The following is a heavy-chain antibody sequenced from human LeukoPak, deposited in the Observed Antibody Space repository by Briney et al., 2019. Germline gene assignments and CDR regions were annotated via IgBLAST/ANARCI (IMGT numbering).Heavy chain of an antibody. D-gene: IGHD4-11*01. J-gene: IGHJ5*02. CDR3: AKVGTIETTEELNWFDP. V-gene: IGHV3-23*01. CDR2: ISSSGDST. Sequence: GGSLRLSCAASGFTFSSYAMIWVRQAPGKGLEWASIISSSGDSTYYADSVKGRFTFSRDNSKNTLSLQMSSLGADDTAVYYCAKVGTIETTEELNWFDPWGQGTLVTVSS. CDR1: GFTFSSYA.